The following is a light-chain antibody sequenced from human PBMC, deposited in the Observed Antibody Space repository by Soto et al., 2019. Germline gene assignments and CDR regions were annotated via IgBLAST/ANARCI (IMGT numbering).Light chain of an antibody. CDR1: RSVDKW. CDR3: QQYYSFWT. V-gene: IGKV1-5*02. CDR2: EAS. Sequence: DIQMTQSPSTLSASLGDRVTIICRASRSVDKWLAWYQQKSGKAPKLLIYEASHLQSGVPSRFGGSGSGTEFTLTINNLQPEDVATYYCQQYYSFWTLDQGTTVEV. J-gene: IGKJ1*01.